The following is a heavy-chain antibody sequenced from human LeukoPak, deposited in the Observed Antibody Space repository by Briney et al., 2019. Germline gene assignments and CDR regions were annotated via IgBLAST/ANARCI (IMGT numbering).Heavy chain of an antibody. CDR1: GFTFSDYY. Sequence: GGSLRLSCAASGFTFSDYYMSWIRQAPGKGLEWVSYISSSGSTIYYADSVNGRSTISRDNAKNSLFLQMNSLRAEDTAVYYCARERTGGTYYCDYWGQGTLVTVSS. V-gene: IGHV3-11*04. CDR2: ISSSGSTI. J-gene: IGHJ4*02. CDR3: ARERTGGTYYCDY.